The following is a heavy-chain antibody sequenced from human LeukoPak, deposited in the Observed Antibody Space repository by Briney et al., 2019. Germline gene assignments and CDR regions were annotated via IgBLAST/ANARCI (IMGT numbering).Heavy chain of an antibody. CDR1: GGSISGYY. D-gene: IGHD5-18*01. J-gene: IGHJ4*02. Sequence: PSETLSLTCTGSGGSISGYYWSWIRQPAGKGLEWIGRIYTSGSTNYNPSLKSRVTISVDTSKNQFSLKLSSVTAADTAVYYCARLRGYSYGLYFDYWGQGTLVTVSS. V-gene: IGHV4-4*07. CDR3: ARLRGYSYGLYFDY. CDR2: IYTSGST.